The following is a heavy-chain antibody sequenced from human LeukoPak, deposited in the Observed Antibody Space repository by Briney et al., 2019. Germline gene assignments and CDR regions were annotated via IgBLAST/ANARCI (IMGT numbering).Heavy chain of an antibody. CDR1: GFTFSTYW. CDR2: IKEDGSEK. CDR3: TSYRAEYFQH. V-gene: IGHV3-7*02. Sequence: GGSLRLSCSASGFTFSTYWMSWVRQAPGKGLEWVANIKEDGSEKNYADSVKGRFTISRDNAKNSLYLQMNSLRAEDTAVYYCTSYRAEYFQHWGQGTLVTVSS. J-gene: IGHJ1*01.